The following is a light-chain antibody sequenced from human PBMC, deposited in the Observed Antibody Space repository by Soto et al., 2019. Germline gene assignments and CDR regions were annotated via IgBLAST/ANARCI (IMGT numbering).Light chain of an antibody. CDR3: QHYDSLPIT. CDR1: QSVSSSY. V-gene: IGKV3-20*01. CDR2: DAS. J-gene: IGKJ5*01. Sequence: EIVLTQSPGTLSLSPGERATLSCRASQSVSSSYLAWYQQKPGQAPRLLIYDASSRATGIPDRFSGSGSGTDFTLTISRLEPEDFAVFYCQHYDSLPITFGQGTRLETK.